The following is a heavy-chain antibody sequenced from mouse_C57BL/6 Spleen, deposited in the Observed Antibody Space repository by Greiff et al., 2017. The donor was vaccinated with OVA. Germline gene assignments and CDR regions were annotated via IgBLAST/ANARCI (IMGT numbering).Heavy chain of an antibody. CDR2: ISSGSSTI. D-gene: IGHD3-2*02. CDR1: GFTFSDYG. Sequence: EVQVVESGGGLVKPGGSLKLSCAASGFTFSDYGMHWVRQAPEKGLEWVAYISSGSSTIYYADTVKGRFTISRDNAKNTLFLQMTSLRSEDTAMYYCARSSSGYVGYYFDYWGQGTTLTVSS. CDR3: ARSSSGYVGYYFDY. V-gene: IGHV5-17*01. J-gene: IGHJ2*01.